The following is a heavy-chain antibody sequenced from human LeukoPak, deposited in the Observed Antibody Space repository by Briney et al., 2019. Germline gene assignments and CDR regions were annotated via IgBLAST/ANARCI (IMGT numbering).Heavy chain of an antibody. D-gene: IGHD5-24*01. CDR3: ARDRGDGMDV. CDR1: GGSISIGAYY. Sequence: TLSLTCTVSGGSISIGAYYWGWIRQHPGKGLEWIGNIYKSGSTFYNPSLKSRITISVDTSKNQFSLKLTSVTAADTAVYYCARDRGDGMDVWGQGSTVTVSS. CDR2: IYKSGST. V-gene: IGHV4-31*03. J-gene: IGHJ6*02.